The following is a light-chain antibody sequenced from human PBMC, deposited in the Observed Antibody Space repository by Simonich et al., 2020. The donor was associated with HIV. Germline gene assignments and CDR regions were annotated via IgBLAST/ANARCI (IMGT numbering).Light chain of an antibody. CDR3: QQYNDWPT. V-gene: IGKV3-15*01. CDR2: GAS. J-gene: IGKJ1*01. CDR1: QSVRSN. Sequence: EVVMTQSPATLSVSPGERATPSCRASQSVRSNLAWNQQKPGQAPRPRIYGASTRATDIPARCSGSGSGTEFTLIISSMQSEDFAVYYCQQYNDWPTFGQGTKVEI.